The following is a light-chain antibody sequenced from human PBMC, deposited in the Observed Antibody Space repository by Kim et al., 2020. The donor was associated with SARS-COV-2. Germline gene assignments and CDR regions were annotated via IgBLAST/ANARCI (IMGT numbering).Light chain of an antibody. CDR1: ALPKQY. J-gene: IGLJ3*02. Sequence: SYELTQPPSVSVSPGQTARITCSGDALPKQYAYWYQQKPGQAPVLAIYKDTERPSGIPERFSGSSSGTTVTLTISGVQAEDEADYYCQSADSSDTWVFGGGTKVTVL. V-gene: IGLV3-25*03. CDR3: QSADSSDTWV. CDR2: KDT.